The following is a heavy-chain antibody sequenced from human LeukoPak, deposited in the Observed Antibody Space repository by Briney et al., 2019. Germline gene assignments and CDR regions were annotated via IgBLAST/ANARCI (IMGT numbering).Heavy chain of an antibody. CDR1: GFTFSSYE. D-gene: IGHD6-19*01. J-gene: IGHJ4*02. CDR3: ARMPLAGQYNDC. Sequence: GGSLRLSCAASGFTFSSYEMNWVRQAPGEGLEWVSYISGSGGGIYYADSVKGRFTMSRDNARNSLYLQMSSLRAEDTAVYYCARMPLAGQYNDCWGQGTLVTVSS. CDR2: ISGSGGGI. V-gene: IGHV3-48*03.